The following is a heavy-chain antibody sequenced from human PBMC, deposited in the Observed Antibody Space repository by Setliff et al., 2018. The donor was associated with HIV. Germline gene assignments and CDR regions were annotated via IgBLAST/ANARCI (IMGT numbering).Heavy chain of an antibody. CDR2: IYHSGGT. Sequence: SETLSLTCTVSGGSISSNSYYWGWIRQPPGKGLEWIGSIYHSGGTYYNPSLKSRVTISVDTSKNQFSLKLSSVTAADRAVYYCARDFKRYNSPCRFDPWGQGTLVTVSS. V-gene: IGHV4-39*02. CDR1: GGSISSNSYY. D-gene: IGHD6-13*01. CDR3: ARDFKRYNSPCRFDP. J-gene: IGHJ5*02.